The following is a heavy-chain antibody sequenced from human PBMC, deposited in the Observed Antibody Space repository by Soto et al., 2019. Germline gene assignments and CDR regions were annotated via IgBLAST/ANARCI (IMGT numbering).Heavy chain of an antibody. D-gene: IGHD6-6*01. CDR1: GGSISSYY. CDR3: ARSWYSSSSRLGY. CDR2: IYYSGST. V-gene: IGHV4-59*08. J-gene: IGHJ4*02. Sequence: SETLSLTCTVSGGSISSYYWSWIRQPPGKGLEWIGYIYYSGSTNYNPSLKSRVTISVDTSKNQFSLKLSSVTAADTAVYYCARSWYSSSSRLGYWGQGTLVTVSS.